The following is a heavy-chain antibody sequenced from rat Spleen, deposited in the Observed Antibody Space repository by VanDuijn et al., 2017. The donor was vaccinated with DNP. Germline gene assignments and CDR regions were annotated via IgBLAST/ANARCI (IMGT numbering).Heavy chain of an antibody. V-gene: IGHV4-2*01. CDR3: AKGPNYGGWSDYFDY. Sequence: EVKLVESGGGLVQPGRSLKLSCTASGFNFNDYWMGWVRQAPGKGLEWIGGINKGSTTINYIPSLKEKITISRDNVQNTLYLQMSKVGSEDTAIYYSAKGPNYGGWSDYFDYWGQGVMVTVSS. J-gene: IGHJ2*01. D-gene: IGHD1-11*01. CDR1: GFNFNDYW. CDR2: INKGSTTI.